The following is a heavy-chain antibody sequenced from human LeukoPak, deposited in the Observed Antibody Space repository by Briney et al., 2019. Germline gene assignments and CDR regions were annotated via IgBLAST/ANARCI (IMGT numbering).Heavy chain of an antibody. CDR2: IKQDGNEK. CDR1: GFTFSSYW. D-gene: IGHD5-18*01. Sequence: GGSLRLSCAASGFTFSSYWMSWVRQAPGKGLEWVANIKQDGNEKYYVDSVKGRFTISRDNAKKSLYLQMNSLRAEDTAVYYCARHLSGVTGYTYGRGIDYWGQGTLVTVSS. J-gene: IGHJ4*02. CDR3: ARHLSGVTGYTYGRGIDY. V-gene: IGHV3-7*01.